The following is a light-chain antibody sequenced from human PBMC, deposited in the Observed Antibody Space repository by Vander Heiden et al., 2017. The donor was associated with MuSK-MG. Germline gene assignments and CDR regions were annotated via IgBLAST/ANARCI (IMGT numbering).Light chain of an antibody. J-gene: IGKJ4*01. Sequence: DIQMTQSPSSLSASVGDRVTITCRASQSISGLLNWYQQKPGKAPKLLIYASSSLQSGVPSRFSGSGSGTDFTLTISSLQPEDFATYYCQQSSNTPPLTFGGGTKVEIK. V-gene: IGKV1-39*01. CDR3: QQSSNTPPLT. CDR2: ASS. CDR1: QSISGL.